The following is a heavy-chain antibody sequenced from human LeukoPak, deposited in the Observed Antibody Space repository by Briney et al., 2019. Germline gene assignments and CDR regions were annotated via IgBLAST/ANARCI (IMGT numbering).Heavy chain of an antibody. CDR3: ARGGYIAAPLDY. CDR1: GGTFSSYT. Sequence: ASVKVSYKASGGTFSSYTISWVRQAPGQGLEWMGRIIPILGIANYAQKFQGRVTITADKSTSTAYMELSSLRSEDTAVYYCARGGYIAAPLDYWGQGTLVTVSS. J-gene: IGHJ4*02. D-gene: IGHD6-13*01. V-gene: IGHV1-69*02. CDR2: IIPILGIA.